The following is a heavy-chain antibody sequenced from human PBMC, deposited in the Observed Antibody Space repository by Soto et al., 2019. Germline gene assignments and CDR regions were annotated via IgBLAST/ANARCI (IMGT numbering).Heavy chain of an antibody. CDR1: GFSLSTSGVG. J-gene: IGHJ4*02. CDR3: ARIYCSGGSCYGNYFDY. Sequence: QITLKESGPTLVKPTQTLTLTCTFSGFSLSTSGVGMGWIRQSPGKALEWLALIYWDDDKRYSPSLKRRLTITKDSSKNQVVLTMTNMDPVDKATYYCARIYCSGGSCYGNYFDYWGQGTLVTVSS. CDR2: IYWDDDK. D-gene: IGHD2-15*01. V-gene: IGHV2-5*02.